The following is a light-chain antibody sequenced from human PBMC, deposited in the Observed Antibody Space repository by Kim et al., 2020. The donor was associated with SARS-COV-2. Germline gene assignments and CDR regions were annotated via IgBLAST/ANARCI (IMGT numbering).Light chain of an antibody. CDR1: QDIRSC. CDR2: AAS. CDR3: QQADSFPYT. Sequence: CDSVGDRVTSTWRASQDIRSCLAWYQQKPEKAPNLLISAASSLESGVPTRFSGSGSGTVFTLTISGLQPEDFASYYCQQADSFPYTFGQGTKLE. V-gene: IGKV1-12*01. J-gene: IGKJ2*01.